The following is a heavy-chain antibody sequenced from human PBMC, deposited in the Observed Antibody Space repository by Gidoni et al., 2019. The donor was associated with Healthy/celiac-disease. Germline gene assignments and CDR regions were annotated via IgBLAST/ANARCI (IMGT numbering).Heavy chain of an antibody. CDR2: IYYSGST. Sequence: QVLLQESRPGLVKPSPTLSLTCTVSGGSITSGGYYWSWTRQHPGKGLEWIGYIYYSGSTYHKPSHKRVVTIAEDTSKNQFSLKLSSVTAADTAVYYWARLNIGKAGPSWFDPWGQGTLVTVSS. CDR1: GGSITSGGYY. J-gene: IGHJ5*02. CDR3: ARLNIGKAGPSWFDP. V-gene: IGHV4-31*01. D-gene: IGHD2-15*01.